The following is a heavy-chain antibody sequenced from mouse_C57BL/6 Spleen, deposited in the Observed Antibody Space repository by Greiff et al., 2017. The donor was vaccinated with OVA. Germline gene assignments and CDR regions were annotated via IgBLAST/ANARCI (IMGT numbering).Heavy chain of an antibody. Sequence: EVKLQESGPGLVKPSQSLSLTCSVTGYSITSGYYWNWIRQFPGNKLEWMGYISYDGSNNYNPSLKNRISITRDTSKNQFFLKLNSVTTEDTATYYCAIEDGYYDYAMDYGGQGTSVTVSS. D-gene: IGHD2-3*01. CDR3: AIEDGYYDYAMDY. J-gene: IGHJ4*01. CDR2: ISYDGSN. V-gene: IGHV3-6*01. CDR1: GYSITSGYY.